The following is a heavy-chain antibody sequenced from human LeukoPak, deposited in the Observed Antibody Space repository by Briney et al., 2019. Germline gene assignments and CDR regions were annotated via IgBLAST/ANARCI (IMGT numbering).Heavy chain of an antibody. CDR2: IKSKTDGGTT. Sequence: PGGSLRLSCAASGFTFSNAWMSWVRQAPGKGLEWVGRIKSKTDGGTTDYAAPVKGRFTISIDDSKNTLYLQMNSLKTEDTAVYYCTTVSEYCGGDCYSRFDYWGQGTLVTVSS. J-gene: IGHJ4*02. D-gene: IGHD2-21*02. CDR1: GFTFSNAW. CDR3: TTVSEYCGGDCYSRFDY. V-gene: IGHV3-15*01.